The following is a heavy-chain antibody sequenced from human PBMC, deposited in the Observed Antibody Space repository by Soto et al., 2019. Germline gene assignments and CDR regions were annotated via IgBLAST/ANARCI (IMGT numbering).Heavy chain of an antibody. D-gene: IGHD6-13*01. CDR1: VFTFSSYS. Sequence: GGSLRLSCASSVFTFSSYSMNCVRHSPGKWLEWVSSISSSSSYIYYADSVKGRFTISRDNAKNSLYLQMNSLRAEDTAVYYCARVPTKIAAARKDWFEPWGQGTLV. CDR2: ISSSSSYI. V-gene: IGHV3-21*01. J-gene: IGHJ5*02. CDR3: ARVPTKIAAARKDWFEP.